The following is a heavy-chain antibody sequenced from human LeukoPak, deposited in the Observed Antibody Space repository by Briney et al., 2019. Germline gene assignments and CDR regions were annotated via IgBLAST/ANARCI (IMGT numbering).Heavy chain of an antibody. Sequence: GGSLRLSCAASAFTFSTYAMHWVRQAPGKGLEWVAVISYDGSYKNYADSVKGRFTISRDNAKNTLYLQMNSLRAEDTAVYYCASGAGMGYWGQGTLVTVSS. CDR3: ASGAGMGY. CDR2: ISYDGSYK. CDR1: AFTFSTYA. J-gene: IGHJ4*02. D-gene: IGHD3-10*01. V-gene: IGHV3-30*04.